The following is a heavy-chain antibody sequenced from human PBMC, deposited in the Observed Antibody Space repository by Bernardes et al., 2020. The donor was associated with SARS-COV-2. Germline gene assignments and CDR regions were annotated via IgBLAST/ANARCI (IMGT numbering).Heavy chain of an antibody. Sequence: SETLSLTCTVSGGPISSYYWTWIRQSPGKGLEWIGNVYRSGTTNYNPSLKSRVSISIDTSQNQFFLKLNSVTAADTAVYYCARDNGVPNTRYYYGLDAWGQGATVTVS. D-gene: IGHD3-3*01. CDR1: GGPISSYY. J-gene: IGHJ6*02. CDR2: VYRSGTT. V-gene: IGHV4-59*13. CDR3: ARDNGVPNTRYYYGLDA.